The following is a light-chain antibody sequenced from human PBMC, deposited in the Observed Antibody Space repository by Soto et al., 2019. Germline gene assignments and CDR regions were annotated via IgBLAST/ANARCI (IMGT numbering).Light chain of an antibody. CDR2: DVS. Sequence: QSVLTQPASVSGSPGQSITISCTGTSSDDGGYNYVSWYQQHPGKAPKLMIYDVSNRPSGGSNRFSASKSGNTASLTISALQAEDEADYYCSSYTSSSTSVFGTGTKVTV. CDR1: SSDDGGYNY. V-gene: IGLV2-14*01. CDR3: SSYTSSSTSV. J-gene: IGLJ1*01.